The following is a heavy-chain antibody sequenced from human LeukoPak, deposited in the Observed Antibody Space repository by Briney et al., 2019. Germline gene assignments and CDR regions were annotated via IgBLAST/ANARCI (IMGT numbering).Heavy chain of an antibody. Sequence: SETLSLTCTVSGGSISSGDYFWSWIRQPPGKGLEWIGYIYYSGSTYYNPSLKSRVTISVDTSKNQFSLKLSSVTAADTAVYYCARDRYNWNDRYYYGMDVWGQGTTVTVSS. J-gene: IGHJ6*02. CDR3: ARDRYNWNDRYYYGMDV. CDR1: GGSISSGDYF. D-gene: IGHD1-20*01. CDR2: IYYSGST. V-gene: IGHV4-30-4*01.